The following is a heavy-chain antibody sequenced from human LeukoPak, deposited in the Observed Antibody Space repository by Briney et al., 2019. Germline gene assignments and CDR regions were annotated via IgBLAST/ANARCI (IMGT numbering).Heavy chain of an antibody. CDR2: INYDGSEK. Sequence: GGSLRLSCAGSGFIFGTTSMSWVRQTPGKGLEWVASINYDGSEKYYVGSVEGRFTTSRESAKKSLFLQMNSLRAEDTAIYYCTRDQHWGQGTLVTVSS. CDR1: GFIFGTTS. CDR3: TRDQH. J-gene: IGHJ1*01. V-gene: IGHV3-7*01.